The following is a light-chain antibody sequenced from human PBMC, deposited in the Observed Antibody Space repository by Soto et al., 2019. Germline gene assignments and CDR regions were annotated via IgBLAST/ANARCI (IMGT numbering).Light chain of an antibody. CDR1: SSDVGGYNY. CDR3: CSYARSSPYV. Sequence: SALTQPASVSGSPGQSITISCTGTSSDVGGYNYVSWYQHHPGKAPKLMIYDVSNRPSGVSNRFSGSKSGNTASLTISGLRAEDEAHYYCCSYARSSPYVFGTGTKVTV. CDR2: DVS. J-gene: IGLJ1*01. V-gene: IGLV2-14*03.